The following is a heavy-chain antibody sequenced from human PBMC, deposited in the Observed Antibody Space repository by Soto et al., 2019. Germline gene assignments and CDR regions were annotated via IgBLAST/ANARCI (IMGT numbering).Heavy chain of an antibody. V-gene: IGHV1-18*01. CDR1: GYTFHMFC. J-gene: IGHJ4*02. CDR2: ISVYDGKT. Sequence: QGQLVQSGAEVKKPGASVKVSCKASGYTFHMFCYTWVRQAPGRGLEWVGWISVYDGKTAYGENFQSTAPWNTDTTTSNAYVQLWSLTSDGPAAQFCAITCRLYLIDHRVDYGASMEDYWGQGALRSVSS. CDR3: AITCRLYLIDHRVDYGASMEDY. D-gene: IGHD4-17*01.